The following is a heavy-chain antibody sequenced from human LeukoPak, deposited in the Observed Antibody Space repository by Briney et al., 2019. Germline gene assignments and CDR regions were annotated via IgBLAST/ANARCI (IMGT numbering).Heavy chain of an antibody. D-gene: IGHD3-10*01. CDR2: ISNTGSDT. Sequence: PGGPLRLSCAASGFTFSNYAMSWVRQAPGKGLEWVSTISNTGSDTYYADSVKGRFTVSRDNSESTLYLQMNNLRAEDTAIHYCAKVPYSDYGSGRPPFMDIWGQGTTVAVSS. CDR1: GFTFSNYA. V-gene: IGHV3-23*01. J-gene: IGHJ6*02. CDR3: AKVPYSDYGSGRPPFMDI.